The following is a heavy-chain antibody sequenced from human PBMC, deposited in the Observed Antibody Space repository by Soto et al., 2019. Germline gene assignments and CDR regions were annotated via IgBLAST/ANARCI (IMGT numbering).Heavy chain of an antibody. Sequence: VGSLRLSCTGATGNFTSYSLNWVRQAPGKGLEWVSSISATSTYIFYADSVKGRFTISRDNAQNSVSLQMNSLRAEDTALYYCARVNSATGSMHFDHWGQGTLVTVSS. V-gene: IGHV3-21*01. J-gene: IGHJ4*02. CDR3: ARVNSATGSMHFDH. CDR1: TGNFTSYS. D-gene: IGHD3-9*01. CDR2: ISATSTYI.